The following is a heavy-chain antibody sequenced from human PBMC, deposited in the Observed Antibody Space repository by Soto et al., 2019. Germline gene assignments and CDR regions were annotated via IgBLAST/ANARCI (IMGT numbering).Heavy chain of an antibody. CDR1: EYTFTSYY. CDR2: INPSGGST. Sequence: ASVKVSCKASEYTFTSYYMHWVRQAPGQGLEWMGIINPSGGSTSYAQKFQGRVTMTRDTSTSTVYMELSSLRSEDTAVYYCARDGTHILEWLLRNRYNWFDPWGQGTLVTVSS. V-gene: IGHV1-46*01. J-gene: IGHJ5*02. D-gene: IGHD3-3*01. CDR3: ARDGTHILEWLLRNRYNWFDP.